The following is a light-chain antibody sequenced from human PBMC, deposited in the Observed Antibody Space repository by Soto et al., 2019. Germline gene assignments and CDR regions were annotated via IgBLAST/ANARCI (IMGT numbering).Light chain of an antibody. V-gene: IGKV1-39*01. CDR2: ATS. CDR1: QTISSP. Sequence: SPSSLSASVGDRVTITCRASQTISSPLSWYQQKPGKVPELLIYATSRLQSGVPSRFSGSRSGTDFTLTISSPQPEDFATYYCQHNYGIPAFGQGTRLEIK. CDR3: QHNYGIPA. J-gene: IGKJ5*01.